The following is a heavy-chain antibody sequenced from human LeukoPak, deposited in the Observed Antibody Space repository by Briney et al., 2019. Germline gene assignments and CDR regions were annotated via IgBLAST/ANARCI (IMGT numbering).Heavy chain of an antibody. J-gene: IGHJ4*02. D-gene: IGHD1-26*01. V-gene: IGHV3-23*01. Sequence: GGSLRLSCAASGFTFSSYAMSWVRQAPGKGLEWVSAISGSGGSTYYADSVKGRFTISRDNSKNTLYLQMNSLRAEDTAVYYCAKRGSGSYYGFYSTXYYFDYWGQGTLVTVSS. CDR3: AKRGSGSYYGFYSTXYYFDY. CDR2: ISGSGGST. CDR1: GFTFSSYA.